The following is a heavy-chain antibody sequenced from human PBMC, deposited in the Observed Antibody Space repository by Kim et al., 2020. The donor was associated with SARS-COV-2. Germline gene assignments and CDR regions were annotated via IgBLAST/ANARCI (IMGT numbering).Heavy chain of an antibody. CDR2: INPNSGGT. CDR3: ARVPRGGANYGMDV. D-gene: IGHD2-21*01. CDR1: GYTFTGYY. Sequence: ASVKVSCKASGYTFTGYYMHWVRQAPGQGLEWMGRINPNSGGTNHAQKCQGRGTMTRDTSISTAYMELSRLRSDDTAVYYCARVPRGGANYGMDVWGQGTTVTVSS. V-gene: IGHV1-2*06. J-gene: IGHJ6*02.